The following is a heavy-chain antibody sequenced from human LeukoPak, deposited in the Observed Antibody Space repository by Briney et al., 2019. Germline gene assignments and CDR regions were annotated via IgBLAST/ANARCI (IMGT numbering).Heavy chain of an antibody. Sequence: SQTLSLTCTVSGGSISSGGYNWSWIRQHPGKGLEWIGYIYYSGSTYYNPSLKSRVTISVDTSKNQFSLKLSSVTAADTAVYYCARRATYYYGSGSYSFFDYWGQGTLVTVSS. D-gene: IGHD3-10*01. V-gene: IGHV4-31*03. CDR2: IYYSGST. J-gene: IGHJ4*02. CDR3: ARRATYYYGSGSYSFFDY. CDR1: GGSISSGGYN.